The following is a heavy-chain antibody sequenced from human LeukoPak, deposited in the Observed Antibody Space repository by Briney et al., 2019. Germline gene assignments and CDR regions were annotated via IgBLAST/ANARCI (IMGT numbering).Heavy chain of an antibody. CDR1: GDSVSSYSAA. Sequence: SQTLSLTCAISGDSVSSYSAAWNWIRQSPSRGLEWLGRTYYRSKWYNDYAVSVKSRITINPDTSKNQFSLQLNSVTPEDTAVYYCARDYYDSSGYYYYYMDVWGKGTTVTVSS. CDR2: TYYRSKWYN. V-gene: IGHV6-1*01. J-gene: IGHJ6*03. CDR3: ARDYYDSSGYYYYYMDV. D-gene: IGHD3-22*01.